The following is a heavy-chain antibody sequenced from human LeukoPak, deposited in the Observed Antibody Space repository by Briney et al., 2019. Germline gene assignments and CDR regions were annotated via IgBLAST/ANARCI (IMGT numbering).Heavy chain of an antibody. D-gene: IGHD5-18*01. CDR2: IYYSGST. Sequence: SETLSLTCTVSGGSISSGGYYWSWIRQHPGKGREWIGYIYYSGSTYYNPSLKSRLTMSVDRSKNQFSLKLSSVTAADTAVYYCATERLYRGYSYGFDYWGQGTLVTVSS. CDR1: GGSISSGGYY. J-gene: IGHJ4*02. V-gene: IGHV4-31*03. CDR3: ATERLYRGYSYGFDY.